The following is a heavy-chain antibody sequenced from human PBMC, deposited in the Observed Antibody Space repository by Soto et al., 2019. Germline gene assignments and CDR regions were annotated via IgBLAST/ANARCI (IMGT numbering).Heavy chain of an antibody. V-gene: IGHV4-39*01. CDR2: IYRSGST. J-gene: IGHJ3*01. CDR1: GGSISSTTYY. D-gene: IGHD1-1*01. Sequence: QLQLQESGPGLVKPSETLSLTCTVSGGSISSTTYYWGWIRQPPGKGLEWIGSIYRSGSTYYNPSLKSRDTISVDTSNDQFSLRLSSVTAADTAVYYCARPTGPGTSDAFDHWGQGTKVTV. CDR3: ARPTGPGTSDAFDH.